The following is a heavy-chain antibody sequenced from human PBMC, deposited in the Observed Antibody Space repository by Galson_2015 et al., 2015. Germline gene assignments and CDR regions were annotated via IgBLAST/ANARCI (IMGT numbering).Heavy chain of an antibody. J-gene: IGHJ4*02. CDR2: IYSGGST. Sequence: SLRLSCAASGFTVSSNYMSWVRQAPGKGLEWVSFIYSGGSTYYADSVKGRFTISRDNSKNTLYLQMNILRAEDTALYYCAKVGKLLHVDYWGQRTLVTVSS. V-gene: IGHV3-53*01. CDR3: AKVGKLLHVDY. D-gene: IGHD2-15*01. CDR1: GFTVSSNY.